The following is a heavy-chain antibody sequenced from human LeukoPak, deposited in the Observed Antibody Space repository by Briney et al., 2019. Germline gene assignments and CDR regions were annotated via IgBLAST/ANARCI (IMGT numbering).Heavy chain of an antibody. J-gene: IGHJ4*02. D-gene: IGHD3-22*01. Sequence: ASVKVSCKASGYTFTSYDINWVRQATGQGLEWMGWMNPNSGNTGYAQKFQGRVTMTRNTPISTAYMELSSLRSEDTAVYYCARGLTYNYYDSSGHNDYWGQGTLVTVSS. CDR2: MNPNSGNT. V-gene: IGHV1-8*01. CDR3: ARGLTYNYYDSSGHNDY. CDR1: GYTFTSYD.